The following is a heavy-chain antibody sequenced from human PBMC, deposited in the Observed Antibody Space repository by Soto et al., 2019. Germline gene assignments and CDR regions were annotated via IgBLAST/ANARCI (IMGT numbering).Heavy chain of an antibody. CDR2: IIPIFGTA. V-gene: IGHV1-69*01. D-gene: IGHD3-9*01. Sequence: QVQLVQSGAEVKKPESSVKVSCKASGGTFSSYAISWVRQAPGQGLEWMGGIIPIFGTANYAQKFQGRVTITADESTSTAYMELSSLRSEDTAVYYCATMGPGITIFWVNYYYGMDVWGQGTTVTVSS. CDR3: ATMGPGITIFWVNYYYGMDV. CDR1: GGTFSSYA. J-gene: IGHJ6*02.